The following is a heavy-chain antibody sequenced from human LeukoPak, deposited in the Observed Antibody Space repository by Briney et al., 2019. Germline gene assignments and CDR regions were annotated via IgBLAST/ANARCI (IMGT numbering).Heavy chain of an antibody. J-gene: IGHJ4*02. CDR3: AKSGGSLAGSLDY. D-gene: IGHD6-19*01. CDR1: GFTFSSYA. CDR2: TSAGGGST. V-gene: IGHV3-23*01. Sequence: GGSLRLSCAASGFTFSSYAMSRVRQAPGKGLEWVSGTSAGGGSTYYADSVKGRFTISRDNFKNTLFLQMNSLRAEDTAIYYCAKSGGSLAGSLDYWGQGTLVTVSS.